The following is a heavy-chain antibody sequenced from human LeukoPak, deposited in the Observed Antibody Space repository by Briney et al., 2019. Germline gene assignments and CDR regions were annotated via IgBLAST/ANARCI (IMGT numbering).Heavy chain of an antibody. CDR2: ISYDGSNK. J-gene: IGHJ4*02. CDR1: GFTFSSYG. Sequence: PGGSLRLSCAASGFTFSSYGMHWVRQAPGKGLEWVAVISYDGSNKYYADSVKGRYTISRDNSKNTLYLQMNSLRAEDTAVYYCAKGQGQLWIISPARQASFDYWGQGTLVTVSS. D-gene: IGHD5-18*01. V-gene: IGHV3-30*18. CDR3: AKGQGQLWIISPARQASFDY.